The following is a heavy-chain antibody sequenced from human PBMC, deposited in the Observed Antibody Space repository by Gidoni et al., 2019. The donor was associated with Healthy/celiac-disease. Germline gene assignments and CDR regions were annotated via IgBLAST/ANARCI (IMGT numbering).Heavy chain of an antibody. D-gene: IGHD6-19*01. CDR3: ARGEWLAFLDY. V-gene: IGHV3-53*01. CDR1: GFTVSSND. CDR2: IYSGGST. Sequence: EVQLVESGGGLIQPGGSLRLSCASSGFTVSSNDMSWVRQAPGKGLEWVSVIYSGGSTYYADSVKGRFTISRDNSKNTLYLQMNSLRAEDTAVYYCARGEWLAFLDYWGQGTLVTVSS. J-gene: IGHJ4*02.